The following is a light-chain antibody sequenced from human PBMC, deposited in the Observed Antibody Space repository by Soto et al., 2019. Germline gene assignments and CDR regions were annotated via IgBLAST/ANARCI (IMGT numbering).Light chain of an antibody. CDR2: DIS. CDR1: QTVSRN. Sequence: EVVMTQSPATLSVSPGERATLSCRASQTVSRNLAWYQQRPGQAPRLLIYDISNRAAGVPARFSGSGSETEFTLTIRSLQSEDFAVYYCQQYGTSPWTFGQGTKV. V-gene: IGKV3-15*01. CDR3: QQYGTSPWT. J-gene: IGKJ1*01.